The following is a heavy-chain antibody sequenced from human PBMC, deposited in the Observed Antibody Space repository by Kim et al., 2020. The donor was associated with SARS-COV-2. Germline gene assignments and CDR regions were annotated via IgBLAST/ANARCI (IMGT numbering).Heavy chain of an antibody. V-gene: IGHV4-59*01. CDR2: TYHSGTT. Sequence: SETLSHTCTVSGGSIRSYYWNWIRQAPGKALEWIGKTYHSGTTNYNPSLKSRVTMSVDTSKDQISLKMSSVTAADTSVYFCARSLVGQNWLDPWGQGTLV. CDR1: GGSIRSYY. CDR3: ARSLVGQNWLDP. D-gene: IGHD1-26*01. J-gene: IGHJ5*02.